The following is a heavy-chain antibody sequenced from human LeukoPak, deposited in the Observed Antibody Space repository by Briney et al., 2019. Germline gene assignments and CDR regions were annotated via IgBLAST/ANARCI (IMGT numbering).Heavy chain of an antibody. CDR1: GFTFSNAW. CDR3: TTDLYDYVWGSYRPTGY. V-gene: IGHV3-15*01. D-gene: IGHD3-16*02. Sequence: GGSLRLSCAASGFTFSNAWMSWVRQAPGKGLEWVGRIKSKTDGGTTDYAAPVKGRFTISRDDSKNTLYLQMNSLKTEDTAVYYCTTDLYDYVWGSYRPTGYWGKGTLVTVSS. J-gene: IGHJ4*02. CDR2: IKSKTDGGTT.